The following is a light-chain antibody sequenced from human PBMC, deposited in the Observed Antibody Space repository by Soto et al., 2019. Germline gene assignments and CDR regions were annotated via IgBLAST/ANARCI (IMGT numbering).Light chain of an antibody. CDR3: SSYTSSSLYV. Sequence: QSALTQPASVSGSTGQSITISCTGTSGDVGGYNYVSWYQQHPGKAPKLMIYDVSNRPSGVSNRFSGSKSGNTASLTISGLQAEDEADYYCSSYTSSSLYVFGTGTKLTVL. V-gene: IGLV2-14*01. J-gene: IGLJ1*01. CDR1: SGDVGGYNY. CDR2: DVS.